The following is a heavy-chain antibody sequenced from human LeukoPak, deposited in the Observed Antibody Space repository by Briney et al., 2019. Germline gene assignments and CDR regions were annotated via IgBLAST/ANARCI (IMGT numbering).Heavy chain of an antibody. CDR3: ARHVGYCSGGSCYSMYYYYYGMDV. V-gene: IGHV4-59*08. D-gene: IGHD2-15*01. CDR2: IYYSGST. J-gene: IGHJ6*02. Sequence: SETLSLTCTVSGGSISSYYWSWIRQPPGKGLEWIGYIYYSGSTNYNPSLKSRVTISVDTSKNQFSLKLRSVTAADTAVYYCARHVGYCSGGSCYSMYYYYYGMDVWGQGTTVTVSS. CDR1: GGSISSYY.